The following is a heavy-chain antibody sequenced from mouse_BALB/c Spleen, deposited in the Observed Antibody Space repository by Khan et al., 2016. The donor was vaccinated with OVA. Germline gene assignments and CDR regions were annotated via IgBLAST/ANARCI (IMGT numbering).Heavy chain of an antibody. V-gene: IGHV1-20*02. CDR2: INPHIGET. J-gene: IGHJ2*01. CDR1: GYSFTGYF. CDR3: TRIYGSDFDY. D-gene: IGHD1-1*01. Sequence: VQLQQSGPELVKPGASVKISCKASGYSFTGYFMSWVMQSHGKSLEWIGRINPHIGETLYNQKFKGKANLTVDESSSTAHMELRSLASEDSAVYYCTRIYGSDFDYWGQGTPLTVSS.